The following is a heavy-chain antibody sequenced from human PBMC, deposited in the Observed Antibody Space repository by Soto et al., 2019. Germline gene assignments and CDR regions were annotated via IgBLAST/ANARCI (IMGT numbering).Heavy chain of an antibody. V-gene: IGHV3-23*01. D-gene: IGHD6-6*01. CDR1: GFTFSSYA. CDR2: ISTSGDRT. CDR3: AKDGPEGQLPRGYFDY. Sequence: EVQLLESGGGLVQPGGSLRLSCAASGFTFSSYAMAWVRQAPGKGLEWVSAISTSGDRTYYADSVKGRFTISRDNSKNTLYLQMNSLRAEDTAVYYCAKDGPEGQLPRGYFDYWGQGTLVTVSS. J-gene: IGHJ4*02.